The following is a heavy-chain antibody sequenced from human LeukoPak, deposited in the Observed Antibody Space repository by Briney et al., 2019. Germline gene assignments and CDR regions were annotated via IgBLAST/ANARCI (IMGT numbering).Heavy chain of an antibody. V-gene: IGHV1-69*13. CDR2: IIPIFGTA. J-gene: IGHJ4*02. D-gene: IGHD4-17*01. CDR3: ARMGEYGDYGMDY. CDR1: GGTFSSYA. Sequence: GASVKVSCKASGGTFSSYAISWVRQASGQGLEWMGGIIPIFGTANHAQKFQGRVTITADESTSTAYMELSSLRSEDTAVYYCARMGEYGDYGMDYWGQGTLVTVSS.